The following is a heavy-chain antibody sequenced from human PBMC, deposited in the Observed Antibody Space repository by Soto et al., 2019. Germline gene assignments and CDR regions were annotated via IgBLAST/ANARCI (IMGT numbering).Heavy chain of an antibody. J-gene: IGHJ6*02. CDR3: ARGGAALLYYYYGMDV. V-gene: IGHV1-69*13. CDR2: IIPIFGTA. D-gene: IGHD1-26*01. Sequence: SVKVSCKASGDTFSSYAISWVRQAPGQGLEWMGGIIPIFGTANYAQKFQGRVTITADESTSTAYMELSSLRSEDTAVYYCARGGAALLYYYYGMDVWGQGTTVTVSS. CDR1: GDTFSSYA.